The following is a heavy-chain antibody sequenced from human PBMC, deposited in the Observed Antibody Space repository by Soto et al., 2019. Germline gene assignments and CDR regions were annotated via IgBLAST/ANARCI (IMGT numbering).Heavy chain of an antibody. CDR2: IKSKVDGGTT. CDR1: GFTSTTAW. Sequence: PGGSLRLSCAASGFTSTTAWINWVRQAPGKGLEWVGRIKSKVDGGTTDFAAPVKGRFAISRDDSRSMMYMQMNSLKIEDTAVYYCTTDSDFSTRIVRFDYWGGGTLVTVSS. CDR3: TTDSDFSTRIVRFDY. V-gene: IGHV3-15*07. J-gene: IGHJ4*01. D-gene: IGHD3-3*01.